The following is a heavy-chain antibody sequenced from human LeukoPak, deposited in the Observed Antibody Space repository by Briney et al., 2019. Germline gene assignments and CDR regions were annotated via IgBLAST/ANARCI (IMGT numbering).Heavy chain of an antibody. D-gene: IGHD2-2*01. CDR3: ARGVVPAARGSAHSWFDP. CDR1: DGSISSGGYY. V-gene: IGHV4-31*03. J-gene: IGHJ5*02. CDR2: IYYSGST. Sequence: TLSLTCTVSDGSISSGGYYWSWIRQHPGKGLEWIGYIYYSGSTYYNPSLKSRVTISVDTSKNQFSLKLSSVTAADTAVYYCARGVVPAARGSAHSWFDPWGQGTLVTVSS.